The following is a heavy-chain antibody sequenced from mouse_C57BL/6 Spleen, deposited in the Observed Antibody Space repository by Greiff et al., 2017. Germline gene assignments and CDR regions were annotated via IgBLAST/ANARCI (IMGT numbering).Heavy chain of an antibody. CDR2: INPNNGGT. D-gene: IGHD1-1*01. CDR3: ARTPYYGSSSWYFDV. Sequence: EVQLQESGPELVKPGASVKMSCKASGYTFTDYNMHWVKQSHGKSLEWIGYINPNNGGTSYNQKFKGKATLTVNKSSSTAYMELRSLTSEDSAVYYCARTPYYGSSSWYFDVWGTGTTVTVSS. J-gene: IGHJ1*03. V-gene: IGHV1-22*01. CDR1: GYTFTDYN.